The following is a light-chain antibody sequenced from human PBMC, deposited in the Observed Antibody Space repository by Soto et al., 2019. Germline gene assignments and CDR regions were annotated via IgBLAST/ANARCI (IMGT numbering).Light chain of an antibody. Sequence: QSVLTQPASVSGSPGQSITISCTGTSSDVGGYKYVSWYQHHPGKAPKLMIYDVSNRPSGVSNRFSGSKSGNTASLTISGLQTEDEADYYCSSYTSNNTRVFGGGTKLTVL. CDR2: DVS. CDR1: SSDVGGYKY. V-gene: IGLV2-14*03. J-gene: IGLJ3*02. CDR3: SSYTSNNTRV.